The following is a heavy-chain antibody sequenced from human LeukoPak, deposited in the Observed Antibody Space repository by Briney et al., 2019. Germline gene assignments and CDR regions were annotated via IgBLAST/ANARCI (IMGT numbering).Heavy chain of an antibody. V-gene: IGHV1-46*01. D-gene: IGHD1-26*01. CDR2: INPSGGST. Sequence: ASVKVSCKASGYTFTSYYIHWVRQAPGQGLEWMGIINPSGGSTSYAQKFQGRVTMTRDTSTSTVYMELSSLRSEDTAVYYCARVGWELLLGSWDAFDIWGQGTMVTVSS. J-gene: IGHJ3*02. CDR1: GYTFTSYY. CDR3: ARVGWELLLGSWDAFDI.